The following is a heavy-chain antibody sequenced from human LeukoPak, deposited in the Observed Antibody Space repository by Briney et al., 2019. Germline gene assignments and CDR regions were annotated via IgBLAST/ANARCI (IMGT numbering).Heavy chain of an antibody. CDR2: ITSDGEGT. V-gene: IGHV3-64*01. CDR1: GFTFSNYP. D-gene: IGHD1-26*01. Sequence: GGSLRLSCAASGFTFSNYPMHWVRQAPGKEQEYVSAITSDGEGTFYANSVQGRFGISRDNSKNTLYLQMGSLRPGDTAVYYCARVGSWDAYDIWGQGTMVSVSS. J-gene: IGHJ3*02. CDR3: ARVGSWDAYDI.